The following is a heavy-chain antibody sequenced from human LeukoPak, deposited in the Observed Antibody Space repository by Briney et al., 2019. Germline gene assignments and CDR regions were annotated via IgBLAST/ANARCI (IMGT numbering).Heavy chain of an antibody. CDR3: ARVLREYGDADY. Sequence: GGSLRLSCAASGFAFSSYSMNWVRQAPGKGLEWVSAISTTSSYIYYADSVKGRLTISRDNAKNSLYLQMHSLRVEDTAVYYCARVLREYGDADYWGQGTLVTVSS. CDR2: ISTTSSYI. J-gene: IGHJ4*02. D-gene: IGHD4-17*01. V-gene: IGHV3-21*01. CDR1: GFAFSSYS.